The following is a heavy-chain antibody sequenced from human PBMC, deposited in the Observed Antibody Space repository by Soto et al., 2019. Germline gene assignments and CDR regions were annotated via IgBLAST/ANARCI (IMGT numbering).Heavy chain of an antibody. D-gene: IGHD3-16*02. Sequence: SETLSLTCAVYGGSFSGYYWSWIRQPPGKGLEWIGEINHSGSTNYNPSLKSRATISVDTSKNQFSLKLSSVTAADTAVYYCARGSMYDYIWGSYRFFDYWGQGTLVTVSS. CDR2: INHSGST. CDR1: GGSFSGYY. V-gene: IGHV4-34*01. CDR3: ARGSMYDYIWGSYRFFDY. J-gene: IGHJ4*02.